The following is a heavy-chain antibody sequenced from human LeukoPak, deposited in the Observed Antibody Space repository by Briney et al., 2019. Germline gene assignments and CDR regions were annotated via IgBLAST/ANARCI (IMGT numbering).Heavy chain of an antibody. Sequence: GGSLRLSCAASGFMFSRYWMHWVRQAPGKGLVWVSHIKSDGSSTTYADSVKGRFTISRDNAKNTLYLQMNSLRAEDTALYYCVREYCGGDCYTDFWGQGTLVTVSS. D-gene: IGHD2-21*02. CDR2: IKSDGSST. CDR3: VREYCGGDCYTDF. J-gene: IGHJ4*02. V-gene: IGHV3-74*01. CDR1: GFMFSRYW.